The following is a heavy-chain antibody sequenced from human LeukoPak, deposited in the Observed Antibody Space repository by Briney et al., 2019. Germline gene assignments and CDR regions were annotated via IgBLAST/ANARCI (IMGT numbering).Heavy chain of an antibody. V-gene: IGHV1-18*01. Sequence: GASVKVSCKASGYTFISYGISWVRQAPGQGLEWMGWISGYNGNTDYAQKFQGRVTMTTDTSTSTAYMELRSLRSDDTAVYYCARAEQLLPKWFDRWGQGTLVTVSS. D-gene: IGHD6-13*01. J-gene: IGHJ5*02. CDR3: ARAEQLLPKWFDR. CDR1: GYTFISYG. CDR2: ISGYNGNT.